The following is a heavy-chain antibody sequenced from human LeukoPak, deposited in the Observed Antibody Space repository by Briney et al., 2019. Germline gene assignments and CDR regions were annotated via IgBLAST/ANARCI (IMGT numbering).Heavy chain of an antibody. J-gene: IGHJ4*02. V-gene: IGHV3-23*01. Sequence: GGSLRLSCEASGFTFSTFAMIWVRQPPGKGLEWVSSIFPSGGEIHYADSVRGRFTISRDNSKSTLSLQMNSLRAEDTAVYYCATYRQVLLPFESWGQGTLVTVSS. CDR1: GFTFSTFA. D-gene: IGHD2-8*02. CDR2: IFPSGGEI. CDR3: ATYRQVLLPFES.